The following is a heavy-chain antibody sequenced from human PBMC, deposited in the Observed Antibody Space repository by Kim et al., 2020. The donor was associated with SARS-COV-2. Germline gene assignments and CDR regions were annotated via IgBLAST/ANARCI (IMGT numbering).Heavy chain of an antibody. J-gene: IGHJ6*03. CDR2: IIPIFGTA. Sequence: SVKVSCKASGGTFSSYAISWVRQAPGQGLEWMGGIIPIFGTANYAQKFQGRVTITADESTRTAYMELSSLRSEDTAVYYCARNIVVVVAARYYMDVWGKGTTVTVSS. V-gene: IGHV1-69*13. CDR1: GGTFSSYA. CDR3: ARNIVVVVAARYYMDV. D-gene: IGHD2-15*01.